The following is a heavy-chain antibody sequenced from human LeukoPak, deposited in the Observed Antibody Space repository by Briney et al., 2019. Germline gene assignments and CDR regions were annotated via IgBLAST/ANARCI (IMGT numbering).Heavy chain of an antibody. CDR2: ISYDGSNK. Sequence: QPGRSLRLSCAASGFTFSSYAMHWVRQAPGKGLEWVAVISYDGSNKYYADSVKGRFTISRDNSKNTLYLQMNSLRAEDTAVYYCAREPRKGYSYGYRDYYYYMDVWGKGTTVTVSS. V-gene: IGHV3-30*04. CDR1: GFTFSSYA. D-gene: IGHD5-18*01. CDR3: AREPRKGYSYGYRDYYYYMDV. J-gene: IGHJ6*03.